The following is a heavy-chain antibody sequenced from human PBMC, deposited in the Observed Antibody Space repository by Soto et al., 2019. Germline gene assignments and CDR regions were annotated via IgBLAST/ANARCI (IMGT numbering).Heavy chain of an antibody. V-gene: IGHV4-31*03. D-gene: IGHD1-7*01. J-gene: IGHJ3*01. CDR2: ISYIGST. Sequence: QVQLQESGPGLVKPSQTLSLTCTVSGGSVSSGAYYWSWIRQHPGKGLEWIGYISYIGSTYYNPSLKSRVTISVDTSKNPFSLKLSSVTAADTAVYSCARWELRIRKAFELWGQGTMVTVSS. CDR3: ARWELRIRKAFEL. CDR1: GGSVSSGAYY.